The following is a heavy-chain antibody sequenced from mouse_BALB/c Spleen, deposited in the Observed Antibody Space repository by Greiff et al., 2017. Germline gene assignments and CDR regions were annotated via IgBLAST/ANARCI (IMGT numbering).Heavy chain of an antibody. Sequence: QVQLQQPGAELVRPGASVKLSCKASGYTFTSYWINWVKQRPGQGLEWIGNIYPSDSYTNYNQKFKDKATLTVDKSSSTAYMQLSSPTSEDSAVYYCTRNGYYGFDYWGQGTTLTVSS. D-gene: IGHD2-3*01. CDR1: GYTFTSYW. J-gene: IGHJ2*01. V-gene: IGHV1-69*02. CDR2: IYPSDSYT. CDR3: TRNGYYGFDY.